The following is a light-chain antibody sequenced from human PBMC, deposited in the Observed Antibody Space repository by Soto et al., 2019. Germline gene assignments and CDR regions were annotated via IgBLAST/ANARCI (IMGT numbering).Light chain of an antibody. CDR3: SSYSNSTTLYV. CDR2: GVS. J-gene: IGLJ1*01. Sequence: QSVLTQPASVSGSPGQSITISCTGTSSDIGGYNYVSWYQQYPGKAPKLMIFGVSDRPSGVSNRFSGSKSGTTASLTISGLQAEDEADYYCSSYSNSTTLYVFGTGTKVTVL. CDR1: SSDIGGYNY. V-gene: IGLV2-14*01.